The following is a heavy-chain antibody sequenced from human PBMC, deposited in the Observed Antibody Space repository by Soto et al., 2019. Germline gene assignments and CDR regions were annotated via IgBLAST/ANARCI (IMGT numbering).Heavy chain of an antibody. V-gene: IGHV3-23*01. D-gene: IGHD2-21*01. CDR1: GFTCINYA. J-gene: IGHJ2*01. CDR2: ISGGGDAT. Sequence: EVQLLESGGDSVQPGGSVRLSCAGSGFTCINYAMNWVRQAPGKGLEWVSTISGGGDATFFADSVRGRFTFSRDNSKNTVTLQMNSLGVDDTALYYCARKVVGSTSRPDYWYFDLWGRGTLVTVSS. CDR3: ARKVVGSTSRPDYWYFDL.